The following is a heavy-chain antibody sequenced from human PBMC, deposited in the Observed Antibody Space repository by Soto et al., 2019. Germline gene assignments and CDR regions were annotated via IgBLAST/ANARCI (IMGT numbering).Heavy chain of an antibody. CDR1: GFTFRNYG. V-gene: IGHV3-48*02. D-gene: IGHD2-15*01. CDR3: ARDGCSGGSCYFYYYYYGMDV. CDR2: ISSSSSTI. J-gene: IGHJ6*02. Sequence: RGGSLRLSCAASGFTFRNYGMNWVRQAPGKGLEWVSYISSSSSTIYYADSVKGRFTISRDNAKNSLYLQMNSLRDEDTAVYYCARDGCSGGSCYFYYYYYGMDVWGQGTTVTVSS.